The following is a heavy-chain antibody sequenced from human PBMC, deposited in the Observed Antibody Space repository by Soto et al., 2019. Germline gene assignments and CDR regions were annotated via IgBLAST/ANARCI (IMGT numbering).Heavy chain of an antibody. J-gene: IGHJ4*02. CDR1: GFTFSHYA. CDR3: AKDGSQNFDY. V-gene: IGHV3-30*18. D-gene: IGHD1-26*01. Sequence: QVQLVESGGGVVQPGRSLRLSCAASGFTFSHYAMHWVRQAPGKGLEWVALMSYDGSNEYYADSVKGRFTISRDNSKNTLYLERNSLRAVDTAVYDCAKDGSQNFDYWGQGTLVTVSS. CDR2: MSYDGSNE.